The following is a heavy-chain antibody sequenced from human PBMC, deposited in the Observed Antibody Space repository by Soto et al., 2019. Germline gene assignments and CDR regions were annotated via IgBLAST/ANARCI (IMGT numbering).Heavy chain of an antibody. V-gene: IGHV4-39*01. CDR2: IYYSGST. CDR1: GGSISSSNYY. CDR3: ARHSASSWSYYYYMDV. D-gene: IGHD3-3*01. Sequence: QLLESGPGLLKPSETLSLTCTVSGGSISSSNYYWGWIRQPPGKGLEWIGSIYYSGSTYYNPSLKSRVTISVDTSKNQFSLKLRSVIAADTAVYYCARHSASSWSYYYYMDVWGKGTTVTVSS. J-gene: IGHJ6*03.